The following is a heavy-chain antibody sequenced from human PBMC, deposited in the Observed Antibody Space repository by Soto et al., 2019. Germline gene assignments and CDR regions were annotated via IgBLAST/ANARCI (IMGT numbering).Heavy chain of an antibody. Sequence: EVQVVESGGGLVQPGGSLRLSCVASGFTFSAYWMSWVRQAPGRGLEWVANINHDGSVEQYVDSMKGRFTISRDNAKNAVDLPMNRLRAEDMAVYYCARHSRTVPVYGGQGTLVTVSS. CDR1: GFTFSAYW. CDR3: ARHSRTVPVY. D-gene: IGHD6-19*01. J-gene: IGHJ4*02. V-gene: IGHV3-7*01. CDR2: INHDGSVE.